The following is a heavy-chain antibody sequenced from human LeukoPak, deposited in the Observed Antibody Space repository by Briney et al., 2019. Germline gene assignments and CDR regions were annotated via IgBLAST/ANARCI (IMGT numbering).Heavy chain of an antibody. CDR1: GYTFTSYH. CDR2: INPSGGST. D-gene: IGHD3/OR15-3a*01. V-gene: IGHV1-46*01. J-gene: IGHJ4*02. CDR3: ATDWQLSSGFDY. Sequence: ASVKDSSMASGYTFTSYHMHWVRQTPGQGLEWMGIINPSGGSTSYTQTLQSRVTMTRGMSTSTAYMELRSRRSEDTAAYYCATDWQLSSGFDYWGQGTLVTVSS.